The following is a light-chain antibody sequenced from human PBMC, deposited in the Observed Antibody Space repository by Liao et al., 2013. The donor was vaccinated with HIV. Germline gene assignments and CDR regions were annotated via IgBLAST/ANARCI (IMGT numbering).Light chain of an antibody. CDR3: QAWDSNMEV. Sequence: SYELTQPPSVSVSPGQTASITCSGDKLGDKYACWYQQKPGQSPVLVIYQDIKRPSGIPERFSASNSGNTATLTISGTQAMDEADYYCQAWDSNMEVFGGGTKLTVL. CDR1: KLGDKY. V-gene: IGLV3-1*01. J-gene: IGLJ3*02. CDR2: QDI.